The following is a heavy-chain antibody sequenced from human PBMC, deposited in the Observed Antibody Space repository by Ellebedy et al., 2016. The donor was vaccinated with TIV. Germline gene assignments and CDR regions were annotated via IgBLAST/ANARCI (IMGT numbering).Heavy chain of an antibody. J-gene: IGHJ6*02. CDR2: INGRSRDI. V-gene: IGHV3-21*01. CDR1: GFRFDIYN. D-gene: IGHD6-25*01. Sequence: PGGSLRLSCAASGFRFDIYNMNWVRHAPGRGLEWVSSINGRSRDIHYGDSVKGRFTISRDNAKNSLYLQMNSLRVEDTAIYFCAREGAAGPTHSMDVWGQGTTVSVSS. CDR3: AREGAAGPTHSMDV.